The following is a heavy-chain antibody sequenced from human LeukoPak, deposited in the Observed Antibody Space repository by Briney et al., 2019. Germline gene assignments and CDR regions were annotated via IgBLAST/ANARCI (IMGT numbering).Heavy chain of an antibody. D-gene: IGHD4-23*01. CDR2: IYYSGST. V-gene: IGHV4-59*01. CDR1: GGSISSYY. Sequence: PSETLSLTCTVSGGSISSYYWSWIRRPPGKGLEWIGYIYYSGSTNYNPSLKSRVTISVDTSKNQFSLKLSSVTAADTAVYYCARDYGGNSGYWGQGTLVTVSS. J-gene: IGHJ4*02. CDR3: ARDYGGNSGY.